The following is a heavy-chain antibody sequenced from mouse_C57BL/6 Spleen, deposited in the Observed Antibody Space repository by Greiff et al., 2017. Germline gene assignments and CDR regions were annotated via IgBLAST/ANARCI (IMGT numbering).Heavy chain of an antibody. V-gene: IGHV5-6*01. CDR3: ARDAMDY. CDR1: GFTFSSYG. CDR2: ISSGGSYT. Sequence: DVHLVESGGDLVKPGGSLKLSCAASGFTFSSYGMSWVRHTPDKRLEWVATISSGGSYTYYPDSVKGRFTISRDNAKNTLYLQMSSLKSEDTAMYYCARDAMDYWGQGTSVTVSS. J-gene: IGHJ4*01.